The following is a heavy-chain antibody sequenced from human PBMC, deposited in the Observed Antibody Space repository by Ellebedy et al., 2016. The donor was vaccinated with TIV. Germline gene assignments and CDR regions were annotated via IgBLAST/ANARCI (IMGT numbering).Heavy chain of an antibody. Sequence: PGGSLRLSCAASGFTFSSYWMSWVGQAQGKGLEWVANIKQDESKRFYVDSVKGRITISRDNAKNSLYLQMNNLRAEYTAVYYCARDTLVGVTDSYFDYWGQGTLVTVSS. J-gene: IGHJ4*02. V-gene: IGHV3-7*03. CDR2: IKQDESKR. CDR3: ARDTLVGVTDSYFDY. CDR1: GFTFSSYW. D-gene: IGHD1-26*01.